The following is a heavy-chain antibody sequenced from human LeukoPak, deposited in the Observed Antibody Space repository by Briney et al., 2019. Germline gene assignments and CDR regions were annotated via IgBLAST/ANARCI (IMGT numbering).Heavy chain of an antibody. CDR3: ARVYYDILTGLEYYVDV. CDR2: MNPNSGNT. Sequence: ASVKVSCKASGYTFTSYDINWVRQATGQGLEWMGWMNPNSGNTGYAQKFQGRVTMTRNTSISTAYMELSSLRSEDTAVYYCARVYYDILTGLEYYVDVWGKGTTVTVSS. CDR1: GYTFTSYD. V-gene: IGHV1-8*01. D-gene: IGHD3-9*01. J-gene: IGHJ6*03.